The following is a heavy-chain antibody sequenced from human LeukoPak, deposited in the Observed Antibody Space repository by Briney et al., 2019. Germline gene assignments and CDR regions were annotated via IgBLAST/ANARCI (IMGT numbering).Heavy chain of an antibody. Sequence: GGSLRLSCAASGFTFSDYYMTWIRQAPGKGLEWVSYISTISGYKNYADSVKGRFSIPRDNAKKSLYLQMNSLRAEDTAVYYCAREVADYGDPLHYFDHWGQGILVTVDS. V-gene: IGHV3-11*05. CDR1: GFTFSDYY. CDR2: ISTISGYK. CDR3: AREVADYGDPLHYFDH. J-gene: IGHJ4*02. D-gene: IGHD4-17*01.